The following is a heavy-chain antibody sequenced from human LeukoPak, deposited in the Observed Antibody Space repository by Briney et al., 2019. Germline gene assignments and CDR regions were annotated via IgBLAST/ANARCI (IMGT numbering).Heavy chain of an antibody. V-gene: IGHV4-59*08. CDR2: IYYSGST. J-gene: IGHJ4*02. Sequence: PSETLSLTCTVSNGSVRSYYWSWVRQSPGKGLEWIGYIYYSGSTNYNPSLKSRVTISIHTSRNQSSLMLSSVTAADTAMYYCARYYDRTGFDYWGQGTLVTVSS. CDR3: ARYYDRTGFDY. CDR1: NGSVRSYY. D-gene: IGHD3-16*01.